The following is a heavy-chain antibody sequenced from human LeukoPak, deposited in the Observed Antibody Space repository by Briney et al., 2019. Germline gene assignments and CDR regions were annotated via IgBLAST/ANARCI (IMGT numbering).Heavy chain of an antibody. Sequence: GGSLRLSCAASGFSFMTYGMNWVRQTPGKGLEWVSGISGGGTNTYYADSVKGRFTISRDNSKNTLYLQMNSLRAEDTAVYYCAKDRYQYQLLSYFDYWGQGTLVTVSS. CDR1: GFSFMTYG. J-gene: IGHJ4*02. CDR3: AKDRYQYQLLSYFDY. CDR2: ISGGGTNT. D-gene: IGHD2-2*01. V-gene: IGHV3-23*01.